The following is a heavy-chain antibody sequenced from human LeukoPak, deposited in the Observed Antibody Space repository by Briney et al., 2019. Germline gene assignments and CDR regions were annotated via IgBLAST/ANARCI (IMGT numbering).Heavy chain of an antibody. CDR1: GFTFSSYS. Sequence: GGSLRLSCAASGFTFSSYSMNWVRQAPGKGLEWVSHISSSSSTIYYADSVKGRFTISRDNAKNSLYLQMNSLRAEDTAAYYCARDLPAYYGSGMGAFDIWGQGTMVTVSS. J-gene: IGHJ3*02. D-gene: IGHD3-10*01. CDR2: ISSSSSTI. V-gene: IGHV3-48*01. CDR3: ARDLPAYYGSGMGAFDI.